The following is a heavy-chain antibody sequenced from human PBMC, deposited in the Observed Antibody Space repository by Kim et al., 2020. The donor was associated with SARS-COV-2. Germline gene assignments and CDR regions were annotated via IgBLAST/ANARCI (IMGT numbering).Heavy chain of an antibody. Sequence: GGSLRLSCAASGFIFNLYGMHWVRQAPGKGLEWVAFISGSGSNKNYADSVKGRFTFSRDNSANTLYLQMNGLRDEDTGVYYCARDEVVPGRGGAFDIWGQGTMVTVSS. CDR1: GFIFNLYG. D-gene: IGHD2-2*01. V-gene: IGHV3-30*12. CDR3: ARDEVVPGRGGAFDI. CDR2: ISGSGSNK. J-gene: IGHJ3*02.